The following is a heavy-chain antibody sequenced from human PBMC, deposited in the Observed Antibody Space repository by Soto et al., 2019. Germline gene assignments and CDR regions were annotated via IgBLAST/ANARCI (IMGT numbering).Heavy chain of an antibody. Sequence: SGPTLVNPTQTLTLTCTISGFSLTASETRVSWIRQPPGKALEWLARIDWDDEKFYSTSLKTRLTISKDTSKNQVVLTIINMDPVDTATYYCAGRIRGDYSFDFWGQGALVTVSS. J-gene: IGHJ4*02. CDR3: AGRIRGDYSFDF. D-gene: IGHD4-17*01. CDR2: IDWDDEK. V-gene: IGHV2-70*04. CDR1: GFSLTASETR.